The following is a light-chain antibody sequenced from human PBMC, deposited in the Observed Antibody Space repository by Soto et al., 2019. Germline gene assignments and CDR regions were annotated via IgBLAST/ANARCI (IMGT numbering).Light chain of an antibody. J-gene: IGKJ1*01. CDR3: HQYATSPQT. CDR1: QSVPKNY. CDR2: GAS. Sequence: EIVLTQSPGTLSLSPGERAALSCRASQSVPKNYLAWYQQQPGRAPRLLIHGASSRAAGIPERFSGSGSGTDFTLTISRLEPEDFAVYYCHQYATSPQTFGQGTKVEIK. V-gene: IGKV3-20*01.